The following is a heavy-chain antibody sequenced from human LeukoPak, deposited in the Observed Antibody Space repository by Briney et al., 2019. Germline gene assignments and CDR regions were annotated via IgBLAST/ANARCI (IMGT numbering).Heavy chain of an antibody. V-gene: IGHV1-69*05. CDR2: IIPIFGTA. J-gene: IGHJ6*03. CDR3: ARPSDSSGYYYYYYMDV. D-gene: IGHD3-22*01. CDR1: GGTFSSYA. Sequence: SVKVSCKASGGTFSSYAISWVRQAPGQGLEWMGGIIPIFGTANYAQKFQGRVTITTDGSTSTAYMELSSLRSEDTAVYYCARPSDSSGYYYYYYMDVWGKGTTVTVSS.